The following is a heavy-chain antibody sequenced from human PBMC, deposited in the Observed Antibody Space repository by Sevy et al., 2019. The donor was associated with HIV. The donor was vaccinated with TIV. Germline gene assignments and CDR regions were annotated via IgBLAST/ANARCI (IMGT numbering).Heavy chain of an antibody. CDR1: GFTFSDYY. J-gene: IGHJ5*02. CDR3: ARENTMIEEPGWFDP. Sequence: GGCLRLSCAASGFTFSDYYMSWIRQAPGKGLEWVSYISRRRSTINYADSVKGRFTISRDNAKSSLYLQINSLRAEDTAVYYCARENTMIEEPGWFDPWGQGTLVTVSS. V-gene: IGHV3-11*01. CDR2: ISRRRSTI. D-gene: IGHD3-22*01.